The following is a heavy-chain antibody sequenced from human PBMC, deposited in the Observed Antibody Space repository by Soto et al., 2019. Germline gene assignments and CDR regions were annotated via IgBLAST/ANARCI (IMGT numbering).Heavy chain of an antibody. V-gene: IGHV4-59*01. CDR3: ARAMANTAMVTTSPGGFDY. Sequence: SETLSLTCTVSGGSISSYYWSWIRQPPGKGLEWIGYIYYSGSTNYNPSLKSRVTISVDTSKNQFSLKLSSVTAADTAVYYCARAMANTAMVTTSPGGFDYWGQGTLVTSPQ. CDR2: IYYSGST. CDR1: GGSISSYY. J-gene: IGHJ4*02. D-gene: IGHD5-18*01.